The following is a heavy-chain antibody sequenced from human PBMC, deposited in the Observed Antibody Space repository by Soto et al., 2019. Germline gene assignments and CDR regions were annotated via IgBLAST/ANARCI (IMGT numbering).Heavy chain of an antibody. J-gene: IGHJ6*03. D-gene: IGHD4-17*01. CDR2: INAGNGNT. V-gene: IGHV1-3*01. CDR1: GYTFTSYA. CDR3: ARESVYTVTTHYYYYMDV. Sequence: ASVKVSCKASGYTFTSYAMHWVRQAPGQGLEWMGWINAGNGNTKYSQKFQGRVTITRDTSASTAYMELSSLRSEDTAVYYCARESVYTVTTHYYYYMDVWGKGTTVTVSS.